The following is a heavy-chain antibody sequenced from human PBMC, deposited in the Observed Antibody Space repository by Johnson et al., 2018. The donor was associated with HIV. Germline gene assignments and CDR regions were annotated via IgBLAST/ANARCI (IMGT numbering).Heavy chain of an antibody. CDR2: IRNKANSYTT. Sequence: MLLVESGGGLVQPGGSLRLSCAASGFTFSSYWMSWVRQAPGKGLEWVGRIRNKANSYTTEYAASVKGRFTLLRDDSKNSLYLQMNSLKTEDTAVYYCARGGEKGAFDIWGQGTMVTVSS. CDR1: GFTFSSYW. D-gene: IGHD7-27*01. V-gene: IGHV3-72*01. J-gene: IGHJ3*02. CDR3: ARGGEKGAFDI.